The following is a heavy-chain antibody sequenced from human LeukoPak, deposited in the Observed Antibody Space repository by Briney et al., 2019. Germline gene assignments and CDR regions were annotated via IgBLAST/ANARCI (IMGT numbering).Heavy chain of an antibody. CDR2: IYPRGST. Sequence: PSQTLSLTCAVSGGSISSGSYSWSWIRQPPGKGLEWIGYIYPRGSTYYNPSLKSRVTISVDTSKNQFSLKLSSVTAADTAVYYCAREHGLYYYDSSGRNPYYFDYWGQGTLVTVSS. CDR1: GGSISSGSYS. J-gene: IGHJ4*02. CDR3: AREHGLYYYDSSGRNPYYFDY. V-gene: IGHV4-30-2*01. D-gene: IGHD3-22*01.